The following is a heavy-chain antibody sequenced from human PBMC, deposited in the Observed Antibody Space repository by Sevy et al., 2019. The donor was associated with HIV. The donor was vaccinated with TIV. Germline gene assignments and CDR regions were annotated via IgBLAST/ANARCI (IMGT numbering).Heavy chain of an antibody. CDR3: AKGAVDGTLSYSYYYYGMDV. V-gene: IGHV3-30*18. CDR2: ISYDGSNK. Sequence: GGSLRLSCAASGFTFSSYGMHWVRQAPGKGLEWVAVISYDGSNKYYADSVKGRFTISRDNSKNTLYLQMNSLRAEDTALYYCAKGAVDGTLSYSYYYYGMDVWGQGTTVTVSS. D-gene: IGHD6-19*01. CDR1: GFTFSSYG. J-gene: IGHJ6*02.